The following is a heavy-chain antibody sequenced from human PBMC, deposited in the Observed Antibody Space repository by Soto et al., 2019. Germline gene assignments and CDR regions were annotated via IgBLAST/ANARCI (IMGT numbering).Heavy chain of an antibody. D-gene: IGHD1-26*01. CDR3: ARGTRSGSYYYYGLDV. CDR2: IIPIFGTT. CDR1: GGTFSSYA. Sequence: ASVEVSCRASGGTFSSYAISWVRQAPGQGLEWMGGIIPIFGTTNYARRFQGRVTITADKSTSTAYMELRSLRSEDTAVYYCARGTRSGSYYYYGLDVWGQGTTVTVSS. V-gene: IGHV1-69*06. J-gene: IGHJ6*02.